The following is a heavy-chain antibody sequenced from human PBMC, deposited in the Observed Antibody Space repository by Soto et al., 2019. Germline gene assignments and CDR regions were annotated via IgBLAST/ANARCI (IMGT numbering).Heavy chain of an antibody. J-gene: IGHJ4*02. CDR2: IIPIFGTA. D-gene: IGHD2-2*01. CDR3: ARDGGYCSSTSCPGDY. Sequence: QVQLVQSGAEVKKPGSSVKVSCKASGGTFSSYAISWVRQAPGQGLEWMGGIIPIFGTANYAQKFQCRVTITADKSTSTAYMELSSLRSEDTAVYYCARDGGYCSSTSCPGDYWGQGTLVTVSS. CDR1: GGTFSSYA. V-gene: IGHV1-69*06.